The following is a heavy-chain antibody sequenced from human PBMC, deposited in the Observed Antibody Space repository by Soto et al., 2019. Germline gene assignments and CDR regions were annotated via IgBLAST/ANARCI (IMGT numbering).Heavy chain of an antibody. J-gene: IGHJ4*02. D-gene: IGHD2-15*01. CDR1: GFTFSSYG. Sequence: QVQLVESGGGVVQPGRSLRLSCAASGFTFSSYGMHWVRQAPGKGLEWVAGIWYDGSNKDYADAVKGRFTISRDNSKNPLYLQMNSLRAEDTAVYYCAREGTYCSGGSCYPHFDYWGQGTLVTVSS. V-gene: IGHV3-33*01. CDR3: AREGTYCSGGSCYPHFDY. CDR2: IWYDGSNK.